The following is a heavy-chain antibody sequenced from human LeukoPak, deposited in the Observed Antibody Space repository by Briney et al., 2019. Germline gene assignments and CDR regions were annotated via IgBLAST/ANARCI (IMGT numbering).Heavy chain of an antibody. CDR2: INTNTGNP. Sequence: ASVKVSCKASGYTFTSYAMNWVRQAPGQGLEWMGWINTNTGNPTYAQGFTGRFVFSLDTSVSTAYLQISSLKAEDTAVYYCASFGYSYGYRDRGYFDYWGQGTLVTVSS. D-gene: IGHD5-18*01. CDR3: ASFGYSYGYRDRGYFDY. J-gene: IGHJ4*02. V-gene: IGHV7-4-1*02. CDR1: GYTFTSYA.